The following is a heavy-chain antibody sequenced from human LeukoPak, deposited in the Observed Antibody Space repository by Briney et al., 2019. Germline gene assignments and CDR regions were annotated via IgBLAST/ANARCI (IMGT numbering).Heavy chain of an antibody. J-gene: IGHJ4*02. Sequence: SETLSLTCTVSGGSLSSSNYYWGWIRQPPGKGLEWIGSIYYSGSTYYNPSLKSRVTISVDTSKNQFSLKLSSVTAADTAVYYCAISIAAAGPYARYWGQGTLVTVSS. D-gene: IGHD6-13*01. CDR2: IYYSGST. CDR3: AISIAAAGPYARY. V-gene: IGHV4-39*07. CDR1: GGSLSSSNYY.